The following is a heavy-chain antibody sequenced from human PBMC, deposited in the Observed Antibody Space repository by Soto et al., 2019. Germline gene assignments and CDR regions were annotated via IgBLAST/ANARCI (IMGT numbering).Heavy chain of an antibody. CDR2: MTGDGRTT. CDR1: GFTFGDYW. V-gene: IGHV3-74*03. Sequence: GSMRLSCAASGFTFGDYWMHWVRQPPGKGPEWVSRMTGDGRTTQYADSVKGRFTASRDNAKSTLYLQMNSLRAEDTAVYYCATAEVDYWGPGTLVTVSS. CDR3: ATAEVDY. J-gene: IGHJ4*02.